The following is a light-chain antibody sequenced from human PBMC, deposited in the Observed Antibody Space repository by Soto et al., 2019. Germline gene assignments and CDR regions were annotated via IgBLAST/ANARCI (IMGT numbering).Light chain of an antibody. CDR3: CLYVGSRFVV. CDR1: SNDIGNYDR. CDR2: EVT. Sequence: QSALTQPASVSGSPGQSITISCSGTSNDIGNYDRVSWYQQHPGKVPKLIIYEVTKRPSGVSSRFTGSKSANTASLTISGLQADDEADYYCCLYVGSRFVVFGGGTKVTVL. J-gene: IGLJ2*01. V-gene: IGLV2-23*02.